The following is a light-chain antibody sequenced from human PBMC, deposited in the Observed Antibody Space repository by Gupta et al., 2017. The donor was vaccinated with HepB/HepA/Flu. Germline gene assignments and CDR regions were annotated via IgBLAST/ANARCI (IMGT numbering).Light chain of an antibody. CDR2: DAT. CDR1: QSVSSY. J-gene: IGKJ5*01. V-gene: IGKV3-11*01. CDR3: QQRSNCPIT. Sequence: DIAFTQSPATLSLSPGERATLSCRASQSVSSYLAWYQQKPGQAPRLLIYDATNRATGIPARFSGSGSGTEFTLTIRSLEPEDFAIYYCQQRSNCPITFGQGTQLEIK.